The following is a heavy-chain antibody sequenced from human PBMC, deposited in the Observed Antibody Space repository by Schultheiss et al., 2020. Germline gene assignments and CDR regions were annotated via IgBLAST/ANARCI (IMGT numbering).Heavy chain of an antibody. CDR1: GGSFSGYY. D-gene: IGHD6-13*01. V-gene: IGHV4-34*01. Sequence: SQTLSLTCAVYGGSFSGYYWSWIRQPPGKGLEWIGEINHSGSTNYNPSLKSRVTISVDTSKNQFSLRLSSVTAADTAVYYCASLDSSWYTLDYWGQGTLVTVSS. J-gene: IGHJ4*02. CDR2: INHSGST. CDR3: ASLDSSWYTLDY.